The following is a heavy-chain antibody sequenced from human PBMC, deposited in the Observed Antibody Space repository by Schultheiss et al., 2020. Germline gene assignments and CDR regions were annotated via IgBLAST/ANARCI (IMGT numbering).Heavy chain of an antibody. V-gene: IGHV4/OR15-8*02. CDR3: ATCPYDYVWGSYRYTET. J-gene: IGHJ4*02. Sequence: NWVRQSPGKGLEWIGEIYHSGNTNYNPSLWSRVTISIDTSKNQFSLKLSSVTAADTAVYYCATCPYDYVWGSYRYTETWGQGTLVTVSS. D-gene: IGHD3-16*02. CDR2: IYHSGNT.